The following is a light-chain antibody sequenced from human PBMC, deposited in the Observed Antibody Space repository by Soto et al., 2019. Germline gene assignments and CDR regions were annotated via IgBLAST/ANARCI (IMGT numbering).Light chain of an antibody. V-gene: IGLV2-14*03. CDR1: RSDIGAYNF. CDR3: TSWTTSPTMI. CDR2: DVN. J-gene: IGLJ2*01. Sequence: QSALTQPASVSGSPGQSITISCTGTRSDIGAYNFVSWYQQHPGEVPKLILYDVNVRPSGVSNRFSGSKSGNTASLTISGLQAEDEDDYYCTSWTTSPTMIFGGGTKLTVL.